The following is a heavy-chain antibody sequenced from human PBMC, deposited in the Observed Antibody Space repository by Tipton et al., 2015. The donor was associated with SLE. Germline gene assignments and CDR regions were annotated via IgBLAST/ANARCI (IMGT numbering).Heavy chain of an antibody. CDR2: IYSSGTT. CDR3: AQDFQS. V-gene: IGHV4-61*02. CDR1: GVSISSGAYY. Sequence: TLSLTCTVSGVSISSGAYYWSWIRQPAGKGLEWIGRIYSSGTTNYNPSLMSRLTISLDRSRNQFSLKLNSVTAADTAVYYCAQDFQSWGQGTPVIVSS. J-gene: IGHJ1*01.